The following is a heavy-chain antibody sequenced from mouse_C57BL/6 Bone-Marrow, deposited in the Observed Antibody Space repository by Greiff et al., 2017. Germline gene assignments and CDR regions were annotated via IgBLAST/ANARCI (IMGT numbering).Heavy chain of an antibody. CDR2: IYPRSGNT. J-gene: IGHJ1*03. CDR3: ARPYGSSYGYFDV. Sequence: VQLQQSGAELARPGASVKLSCKASGYTFTSYGISWVKQRTGQGLEWIGEIYPRSGNTYYNEKFKGKATLTADKSSSTAYMERRSLPSEDSAVYFCARPYGSSYGYFDVWGTGTTVTVSS. CDR1: GYTFTSYG. D-gene: IGHD1-1*01. V-gene: IGHV1-81*01.